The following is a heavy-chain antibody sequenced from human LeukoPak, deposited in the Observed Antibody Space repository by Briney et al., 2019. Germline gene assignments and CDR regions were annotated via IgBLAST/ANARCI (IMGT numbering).Heavy chain of an antibody. J-gene: IGHJ3*02. CDR2: LQPKSGGT. Sequence: ASVKVSCKASGYTFSVYYMHWVRQAPGEGLEWMGWLQPKSGGTNYAQKFQGRVTMTRDTSISTAYMGLSRLTSDDTAVYYCARLEVRGAHDAFDIWGQGTMVTVSS. D-gene: IGHD3-10*01. CDR3: ARLEVRGAHDAFDI. V-gene: IGHV1-2*02. CDR1: GYTFSVYY.